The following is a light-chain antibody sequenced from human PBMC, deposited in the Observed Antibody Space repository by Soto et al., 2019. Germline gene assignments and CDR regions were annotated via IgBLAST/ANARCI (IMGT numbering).Light chain of an antibody. J-gene: IGLJ2*01. CDR1: SSNIGAGYD. Sequence: QSALTQPPSVSGAPGQRVTISCTGSSSNIGAGYDVHWYQQLPGTAPKLLIYGNSNRPSGVPDRFSGSKSGTSASLAITGLHAEAEADDYCQSYDSSLSGVFGGGTKLTVL. CDR3: QSYDSSLSGV. V-gene: IGLV1-40*01. CDR2: GNS.